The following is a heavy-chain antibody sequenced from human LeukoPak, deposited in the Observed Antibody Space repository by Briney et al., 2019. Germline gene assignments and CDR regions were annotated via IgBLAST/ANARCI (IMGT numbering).Heavy chain of an antibody. Sequence: PGRSLRLSCEASGFTFSSYGMHWVRQAPGKGLEWVAVISYDGSNKYYADSVKGRFTISRDNSKNTLYLQMNSLRAEDTAVYYCAKDRGIAVAGIDYWGQGTLVTVSS. CDR1: GFTFSSYG. D-gene: IGHD6-19*01. CDR3: AKDRGIAVAGIDY. J-gene: IGHJ4*02. CDR2: ISYDGSNK. V-gene: IGHV3-30*18.